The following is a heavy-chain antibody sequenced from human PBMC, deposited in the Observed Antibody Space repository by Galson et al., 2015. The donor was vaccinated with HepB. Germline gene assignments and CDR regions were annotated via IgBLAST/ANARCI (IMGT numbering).Heavy chain of an antibody. Sequence: SVKVSCKVSGYTLTELSMHWVRQAPGKGFEWMGGFDPEDGETIYAQKFQGRVTMTEDTSTDTAYMELSSLRSEDTAVYYCATAVHCSSTSCYDRAPFDYWGQGTLVTVSS. J-gene: IGHJ4*02. CDR2: FDPEDGET. CDR3: ATAVHCSSTSCYDRAPFDY. CDR1: GYTLTELS. D-gene: IGHD2-2*01. V-gene: IGHV1-24*01.